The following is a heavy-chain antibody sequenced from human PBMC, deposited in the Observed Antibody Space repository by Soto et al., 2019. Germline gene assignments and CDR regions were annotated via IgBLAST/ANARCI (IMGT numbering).Heavy chain of an antibody. D-gene: IGHD6-13*01. CDR3: ARGSSSSWDKPEGFCDY. V-gene: IGHV1-69*02. J-gene: IGHJ4*02. CDR2: IIPILGIA. Sequence: QVQLVQSGAEVKKPGSSVKVSCKASGGTFSSYTISWVRQAPGQGLEWMGRIIPILGIANYAQKFQGRVTITADKSTSTAYMELSSLRSEQTAVYYCARGSSSSWDKPEGFCDYWGQGTLVTVSS. CDR1: GGTFSSYT.